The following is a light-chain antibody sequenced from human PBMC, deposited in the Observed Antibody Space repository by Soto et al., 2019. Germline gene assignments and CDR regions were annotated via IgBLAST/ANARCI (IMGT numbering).Light chain of an antibody. J-gene: IGLJ1*01. CDR3: TSYAGGNNV. Sequence: QSALTQPPSASGSPGQSVIISCTGTSSDVGGYNYVSWYQQYPGKVPKLMVYEVNKRPSGVPDRFSGSKSGNTASLTVSGLQAEDEADYYCTSYAGGNNVFGTGTKLTVL. CDR2: EVN. V-gene: IGLV2-8*01. CDR1: SSDVGGYNY.